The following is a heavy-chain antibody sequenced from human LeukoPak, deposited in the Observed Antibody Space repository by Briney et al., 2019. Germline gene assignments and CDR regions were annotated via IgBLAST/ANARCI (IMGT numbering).Heavy chain of an antibody. D-gene: IGHD3-10*02. V-gene: IGHV3-21*01. Sequence: PGGSLRLSCAAYGFTFSSYSMNWVRLAPGKGLEWVASISSSLNYIYYADSVKGRFTISRDNAKNSLYLQMNSLRAEDTAVYYCAELGITMIGGVWGKGTTVTISS. J-gene: IGHJ6*04. CDR1: GFTFSSYS. CDR3: AELGITMIGGV. CDR2: ISSSLNYI.